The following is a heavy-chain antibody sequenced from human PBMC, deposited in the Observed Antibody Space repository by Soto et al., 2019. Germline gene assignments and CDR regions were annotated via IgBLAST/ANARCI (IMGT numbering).Heavy chain of an antibody. CDR1: GYSFTSYW. D-gene: IGHD3-22*01. J-gene: IGHJ3*02. Sequence: GESLKISCKGSGYSFTSYWTGWVRQMPGKGLEWMGIIYPGDSDTRYSPSFQGQVTISADKSISTAYLQWSSLKASDTAMYYCARHYYYYDSSGQYAFDIWGQGTMVTVSS. V-gene: IGHV5-51*01. CDR3: ARHYYYYDSSGQYAFDI. CDR2: IYPGDSDT.